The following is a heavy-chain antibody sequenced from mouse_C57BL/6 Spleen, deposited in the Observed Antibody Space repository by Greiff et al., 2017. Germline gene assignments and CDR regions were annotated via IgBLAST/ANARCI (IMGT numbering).Heavy chain of an antibody. CDR2: FYPSGGST. CDR1: GYTFPSYD. J-gene: IGHJ2*01. CDR3: AITDFDY. Sequence: VQLQQSGPELVKPGASVKLSCKASGYTFPSYDINWVTQRPGQGLEWIGWFYPSGGSTKYNEKFKGKATLTVDPSSSTAYMELHSLTSEDSAVYFWAITDFDYWGQGTTLTGSS. D-gene: IGHD4-1*01. V-gene: IGHV1-85*01.